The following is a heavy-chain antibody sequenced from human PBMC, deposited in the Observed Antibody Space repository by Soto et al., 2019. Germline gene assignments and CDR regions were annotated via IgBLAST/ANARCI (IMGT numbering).Heavy chain of an antibody. CDR3: ARDLRGYSYGPSYYGMDV. CDR1: GGTFSSYA. Sequence: SVKVSCKASGGTFSSYAISWVRQDPGQGLEWMGGIIPIFGTANYAQKFQGRVTITADESTSTAYMELSSLRSEDTAVYYCARDLRGYSYGPSYYGMDVWGQGTTVTVSS. J-gene: IGHJ6*02. CDR2: IIPIFGTA. V-gene: IGHV1-69*13. D-gene: IGHD5-18*01.